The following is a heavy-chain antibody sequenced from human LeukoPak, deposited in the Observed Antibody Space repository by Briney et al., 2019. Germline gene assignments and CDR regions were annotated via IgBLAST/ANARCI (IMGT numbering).Heavy chain of an antibody. V-gene: IGHV1-69*06. Sequence: SVKVSCKASGGTFSSYAISWVRQAPGQGLEWMGGIIPIFGTANYAQKFQGRVTITADKSTSTAYMELSSLRSEDTAVYYCARDAYGSGSYGGLYGMDVWGKGATVTVSS. J-gene: IGHJ6*04. CDR1: GGTFSSYA. CDR2: IIPIFGTA. D-gene: IGHD3-10*01. CDR3: ARDAYGSGSYGGLYGMDV.